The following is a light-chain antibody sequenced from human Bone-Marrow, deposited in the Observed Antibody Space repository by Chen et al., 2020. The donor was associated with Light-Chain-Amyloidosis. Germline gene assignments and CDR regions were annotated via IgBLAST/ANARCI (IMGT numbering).Light chain of an antibody. J-gene: IGLJ2*01. Sequence: QSALTQPASVSGSPGQSITISCTGTSSDVGDYNFVSWYQQHPGKAPKLMIYDVTYRPSGVSNRCSGSKSGNTASLTISGLQAEDESDYYCSSYTSSNTVLFGGGTRLTVL. CDR1: SSDVGDYNF. CDR3: SSYTSSNTVL. V-gene: IGLV2-14*03. CDR2: DVT.